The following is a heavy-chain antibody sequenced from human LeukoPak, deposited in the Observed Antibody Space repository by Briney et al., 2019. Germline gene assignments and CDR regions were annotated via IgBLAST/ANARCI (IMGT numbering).Heavy chain of an antibody. V-gene: IGHV4-34*01. J-gene: IGHJ5*02. CDR3: ATGVRAVAGNNWFDP. D-gene: IGHD6-19*01. CDR1: GGSFSGYY. CDR2: INHSGST. Sequence: PSETLSLTCAVYGGSFSGYYWSWIPQPPGKGLEWIGEINHSGSTNYNPSLKSRVTISVDTSKNQFSLKLSSVTAADTAVYYCATGVRAVAGNNWFDPWGQGTLVTVSS.